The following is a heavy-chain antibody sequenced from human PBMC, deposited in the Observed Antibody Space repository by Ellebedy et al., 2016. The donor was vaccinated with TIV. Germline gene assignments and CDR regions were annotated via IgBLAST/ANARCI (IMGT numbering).Heavy chain of an antibody. D-gene: IGHD3-16*01. CDR2: INPSGGDT. CDR3: ARGAGEMGADWFDP. CDR1: GYTLTTRY. V-gene: IGHV1-46*01. Sequence: AASVKVSCKASGYTLTTRYMHWVRQAPGQGLEWMGIINPSGGDTNYAQRFRGRVTMTRDTSTSTMYMELTSLKSEDTAVYYCARGAGEMGADWFDPWGQGTLVTVSS. J-gene: IGHJ5*02.